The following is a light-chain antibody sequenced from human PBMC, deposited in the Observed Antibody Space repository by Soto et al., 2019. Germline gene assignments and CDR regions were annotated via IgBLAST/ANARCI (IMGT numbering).Light chain of an antibody. CDR3: HQYNNWSLT. J-gene: IGKJ4*01. Sequence: EIVMTQSPANLAVSPGERATLSCRASQIVSSNLAWYQQKPGKAPRLLIYGSSNRATCIPARFSGSGSGTEFTLTISSLKSEDFAVYYCHQYNNWSLTFVGETNGEIK. V-gene: IGKV3-15*01. CDR2: GSS. CDR1: QIVSSN.